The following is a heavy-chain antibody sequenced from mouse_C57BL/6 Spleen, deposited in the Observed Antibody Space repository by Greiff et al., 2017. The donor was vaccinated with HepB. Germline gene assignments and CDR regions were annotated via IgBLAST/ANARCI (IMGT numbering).Heavy chain of an antibody. J-gene: IGHJ2*01. Sequence: LVESGAELVRPGASVKLSCKASGYTFTDYYINWVKQRPGQGLEWIARIYPGSGNTYYNEKFKGKATLTAEKSSSTAYMQLSSLTSEDSAVYFCAREEGTGPPFDYWGQGTTLTVSS. D-gene: IGHD4-1*01. CDR2: IYPGSGNT. CDR3: AREEGTGPPFDY. V-gene: IGHV1-76*01. CDR1: GYTFTDYY.